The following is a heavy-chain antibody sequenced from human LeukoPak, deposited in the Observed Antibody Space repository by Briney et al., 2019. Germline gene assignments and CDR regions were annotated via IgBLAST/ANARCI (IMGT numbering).Heavy chain of an antibody. J-gene: IGHJ5*02. CDR3: ARVWAIAAAGTWFDP. V-gene: IGHV1-2*02. CDR1: GYTFTVYY. CDR2: INPTSGAT. Sequence: ASVKVSCKPSGYTFTVYYIHWVRQAPRQGLEWMGWINPTSGATNYAPKFQGRVTMTRDMSTSTVYMELSSLRSEDTAVYYCARVWAIAAAGTWFDPWGQGTLVTVSS. D-gene: IGHD6-13*01.